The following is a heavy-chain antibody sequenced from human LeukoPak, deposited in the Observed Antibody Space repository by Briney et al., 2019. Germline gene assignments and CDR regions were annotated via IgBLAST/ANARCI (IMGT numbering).Heavy chain of an antibody. V-gene: IGHV3-30*18. CDR2: ISYGGSNK. D-gene: IGHD3-9*01. CDR3: AKANILTGYYYYYGMDV. J-gene: IGHJ6*02. CDR1: GFTFSSYG. Sequence: PGRSLRLSCAASGFTFSSYGMHWVRQAPGKGLEWVAVISYGGSNKYYADSVKGRFTISRDNSKNTLYLQMNSLRAEDTAVYYCAKANILTGYYYYYGMDVWGQGTTVTVSS.